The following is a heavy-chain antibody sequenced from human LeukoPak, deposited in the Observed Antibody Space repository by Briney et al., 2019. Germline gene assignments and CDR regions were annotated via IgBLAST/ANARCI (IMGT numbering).Heavy chain of an antibody. D-gene: IGHD5-12*01. J-gene: IGHJ4*02. Sequence: PGGSLRLSCTASGFSVSSNYTSWVRQAPGKGLEWASVFYSDGKTHYADSVKGRFTISRDNSKNTLYLQMNRLRAEDPAVYYCARGMSGYSSYDYWGQGTLVTVSS. CDR1: GFSVSSNY. V-gene: IGHV3-66*01. CDR2: FYSDGKT. CDR3: ARGMSGYSSYDY.